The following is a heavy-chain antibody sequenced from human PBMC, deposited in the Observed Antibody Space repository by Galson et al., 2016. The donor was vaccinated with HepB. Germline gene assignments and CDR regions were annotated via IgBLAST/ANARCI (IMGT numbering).Heavy chain of an antibody. Sequence: SLRLSCAASGFTFSSYGMHWVRQAPGKGLEWVAGISYDGNTQYYADSVKGRFTISRDNSKNTVSLQMSSLRHDDTAVYSCAKVRRYLEWLLPYFDYWGQGTLVTVSS. V-gene: IGHV3-30*18. CDR2: ISYDGNTQ. CDR3: AKVRRYLEWLLPYFDY. J-gene: IGHJ4*02. D-gene: IGHD3-3*01. CDR1: GFTFSSYG.